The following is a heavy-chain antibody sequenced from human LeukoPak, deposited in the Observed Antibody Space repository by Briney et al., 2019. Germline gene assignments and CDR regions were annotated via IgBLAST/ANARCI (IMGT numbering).Heavy chain of an antibody. D-gene: IGHD1-26*01. CDR3: AREGSSGY. CDR1: GYTFTASN. CDR2: ISPNNGAT. J-gene: IGHJ4*02. Sequence: APVKVSCKASGYTFTASNIHWVRQAPGQGLEWMGWISPNNGATTYAQNFQGRVIMTRDTPISTAYIELSRLTSDDTAVYFCAREGSSGYWGQGTLVTVSS. V-gene: IGHV1-2*02.